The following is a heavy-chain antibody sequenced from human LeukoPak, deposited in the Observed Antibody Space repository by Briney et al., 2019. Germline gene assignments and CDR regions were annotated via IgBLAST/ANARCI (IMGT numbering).Heavy chain of an antibody. CDR1: GGSISSYY. Sequence: PSETLSLTCTVSGGSISSYYWSWIRQPAGKGLEWIGRIYTSGSTNYNPSLKSRVTMSVDTSKNQFSLKLSSVTAADTAVYYCAREPYYGSGAPLDYWGQGTLVTVSS. V-gene: IGHV4-4*07. CDR2: IYTSGST. CDR3: AREPYYGSGAPLDY. J-gene: IGHJ4*02. D-gene: IGHD3-10*01.